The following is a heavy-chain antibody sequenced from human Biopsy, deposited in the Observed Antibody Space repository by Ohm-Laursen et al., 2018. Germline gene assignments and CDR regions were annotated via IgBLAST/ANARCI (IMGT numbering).Heavy chain of an antibody. CDR2: ISGSGAST. CDR1: GFIFSRND. Sequence: SLRLSCAAPGFIFSRNDMSWVRQAPEKGLEWVSGISGSGASTYYADSVKGRFTISRDNSKNTLYLHMNSLRAADTAVYYCARDRYYGSENYFSHYNMDVWGQGTTVTVSS. D-gene: IGHD3-10*01. V-gene: IGHV3-23*01. J-gene: IGHJ6*03. CDR3: ARDRYYGSENYFSHYNMDV.